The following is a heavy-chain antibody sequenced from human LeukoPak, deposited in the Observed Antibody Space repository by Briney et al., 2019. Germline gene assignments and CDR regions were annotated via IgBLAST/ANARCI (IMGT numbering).Heavy chain of an antibody. CDR3: ARDRIAAAGDFDY. D-gene: IGHD6-13*01. CDR1: GGTFSSYA. J-gene: IGHJ4*02. Sequence: SVKVSCKASGGTFSSYAISWVRQAPGQGLGWMGRIIPIFGTANYAQKFQGRVTITTDESTSTAYMELSSLRSEDTAVYYCARDRIAAAGDFDYWGQGTLVTVTS. CDR2: IIPIFGTA. V-gene: IGHV1-69*05.